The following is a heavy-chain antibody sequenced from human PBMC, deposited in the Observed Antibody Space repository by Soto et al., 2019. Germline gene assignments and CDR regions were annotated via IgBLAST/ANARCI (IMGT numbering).Heavy chain of an antibody. J-gene: IGHJ4*02. V-gene: IGHV3-23*01. CDR3: AKPDYYGSGSVRRPFDY. CDR2: ISGSGGST. D-gene: IGHD3-10*01. CDR1: GFTFSSYA. Sequence: GGSLRLSCAASGFTFSSYAMSWVRQAPGKGLEWVSAISGSGGSTYYADSVKGRFTISRANSKNTLYLQMNSLRAEDTAVDYCAKPDYYGSGSVRRPFDYWGQGTLVTVSS.